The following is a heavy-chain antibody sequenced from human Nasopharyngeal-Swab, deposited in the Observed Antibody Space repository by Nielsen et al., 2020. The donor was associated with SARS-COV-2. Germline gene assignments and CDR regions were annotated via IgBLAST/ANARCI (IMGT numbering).Heavy chain of an antibody. J-gene: IGHJ4*02. Sequence: SETLSLTCAVYGGSFSGYYWSWIRQPPGKGLEWIGEINHSGSTNYNPSLKSRVTISVDTSKNQFPLKLRSVTAADTAVYYCARAGVDISTGSSGGCFDYWGQGILVTVSS. V-gene: IGHV4-34*01. CDR3: ARAGVDISTGSSGGCFDY. CDR2: INHSGST. CDR1: GGSFSGYY. D-gene: IGHD3-9*01.